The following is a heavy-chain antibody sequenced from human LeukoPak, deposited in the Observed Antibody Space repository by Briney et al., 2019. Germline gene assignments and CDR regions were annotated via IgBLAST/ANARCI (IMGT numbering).Heavy chain of an antibody. V-gene: IGHV3-7*01. J-gene: IGHJ4*02. CDR3: ARSARLMKGVVEVTALDD. CDR1: GFTFTTYW. CDR2: LKQDGTEK. Sequence: GESLRLSCAASGFTFTTYWMSWVRQAPGKGLEWVANLKQDGTEKYYVDSVKGRFTISRDNAKNSVYLEMNSLRADDTAVYYSARSARLMKGVVEVTALDDWGQGTLVTVSS. D-gene: IGHD3-3*01.